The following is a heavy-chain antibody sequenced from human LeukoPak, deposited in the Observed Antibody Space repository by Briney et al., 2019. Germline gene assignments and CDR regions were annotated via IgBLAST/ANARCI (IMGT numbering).Heavy chain of an antibody. D-gene: IGHD3-3*01. Sequence: SVKVSFKASGGTFSSYAISWARQAPGQGLEWMGGIITIFGTANYAQKFQGRVTITADESTSTAYMELSSLRSEDTAVYYCARGERKYDFWSPYWGQGTLVTVSS. V-gene: IGHV1-69*13. CDR1: GGTFSSYA. J-gene: IGHJ4*02. CDR2: IITIFGTA. CDR3: ARGERKYDFWSPY.